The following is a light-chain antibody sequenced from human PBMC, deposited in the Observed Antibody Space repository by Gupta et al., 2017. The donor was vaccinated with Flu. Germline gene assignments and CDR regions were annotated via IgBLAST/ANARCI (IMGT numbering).Light chain of an antibody. Sequence: SVLAQPPSASGPPGQRVTISCSGSSSNIGSNTVNCYQPVPGIAPNLLLYVNNKRHAGAPPRFSASKSGTSAAITINCLQSEEEAAYYCDAWDDSLNVHYVFGTGTKLTVL. CDR2: VNN. J-gene: IGLJ1*01. CDR3: DAWDDSLNVHYV. CDR1: SSNIGSNT. V-gene: IGLV1-44*01.